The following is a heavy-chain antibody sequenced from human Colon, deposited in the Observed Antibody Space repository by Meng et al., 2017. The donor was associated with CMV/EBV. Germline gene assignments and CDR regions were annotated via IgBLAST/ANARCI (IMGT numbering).Heavy chain of an antibody. CDR2: IKQDGSEK. D-gene: IGHD2-2*01. J-gene: IGHJ4*02. CDR1: GFTFSSYW. V-gene: IGHV3-7*01. Sequence: GESLKISCAASGFTFSSYWMTWVRQAPGKGLEWMANIKQDGSEKYYVDSVKGRFTISRDNPKNSLYLQMSSLRAEDTAVYYCTRTLSATPGDYWGQGTLVTVS. CDR3: TRTLSATPGDY.